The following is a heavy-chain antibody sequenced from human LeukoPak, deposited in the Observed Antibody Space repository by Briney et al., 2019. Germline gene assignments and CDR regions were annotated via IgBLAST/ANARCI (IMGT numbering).Heavy chain of an antibody. CDR1: GYSFSSYW. CDR2: IYPGDSNT. D-gene: IGHD1-26*01. CDR3: ARSGMWTMYVYGMYV. V-gene: IGHV5-51*01. Sequence: HGESLKISCKGSGYSFSSYWIGWVRQMPGKGLEWMGIIYPGDSNTRYSPSFKGHVTISADKSLSTAYLQWSSLKASDTAMYYCARSGMWTMYVYGMYVWGQGTTVTVSS. J-gene: IGHJ6*02.